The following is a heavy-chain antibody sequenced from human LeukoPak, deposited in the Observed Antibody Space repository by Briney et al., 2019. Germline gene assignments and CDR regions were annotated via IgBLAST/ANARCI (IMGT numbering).Heavy chain of an antibody. CDR1: GGSISSYY. CDR2: IYYSGST. V-gene: IGHV4-59*01. J-gene: IGHJ3*02. CDR3: ARDHVYYYGSGSSRDAFDI. D-gene: IGHD3-10*01. Sequence: SETLSLTYTVSGGSISSYYWSWIRQPPGKGLEWIGYIYYSGSTNYNPSLKSRVTISVDTSKNQFSLKLSSVTAADTAVYYCARDHVYYYGSGSSRDAFDIWGQGTMVTVSS.